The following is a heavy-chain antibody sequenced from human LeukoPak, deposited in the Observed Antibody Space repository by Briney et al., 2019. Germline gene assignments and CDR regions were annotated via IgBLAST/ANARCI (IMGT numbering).Heavy chain of an antibody. Sequence: SETLSLTCTVSGGSISSDYWTWIRQPPGKGLEWIGDINHSGSTNYNPSLKSRVTISVDTSKNQFSLKLSSVTAADTAVYYCARVLRFLERWFDPWGQGTLVTVSS. J-gene: IGHJ5*02. V-gene: IGHV4-34*01. CDR1: GGSISSDY. D-gene: IGHD3-3*01. CDR3: ARVLRFLERWFDP. CDR2: INHSGST.